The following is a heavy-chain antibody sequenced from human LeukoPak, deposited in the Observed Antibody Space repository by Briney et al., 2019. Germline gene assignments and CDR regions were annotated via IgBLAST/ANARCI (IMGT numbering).Heavy chain of an antibody. J-gene: IGHJ2*01. CDR1: GFIFRSYN. CDR3: VRYYTRHSWYFDL. Sequence: GGSLRLSCAASGFIFRSYNMYWVRQAPGKGPEWVSSITSSSSYIFYADSVKGRFTVSRDDATNSVYLEMNSLRAEDTAVYYCVRYYTRHSWYFDLWGRGTLVTVSS. V-gene: IGHV3-21*01. CDR2: ITSSSSYI. D-gene: IGHD3-10*01.